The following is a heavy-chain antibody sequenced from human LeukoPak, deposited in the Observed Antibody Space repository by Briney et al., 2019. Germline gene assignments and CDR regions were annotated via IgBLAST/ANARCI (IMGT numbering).Heavy chain of an antibody. CDR1: GFTFSSYS. J-gene: IGHJ4*02. CDR3: TTGGYGGQFDY. D-gene: IGHD5-12*01. CDR2: IKSKTDGGTT. V-gene: IGHV3-15*01. Sequence: GGSLRHSCAASGFTFSSYSMSWVRQAPGKGLEWVGRIKSKTDGGTTDYAAPVKGRFTISRDDSKNTLYLQMNSLKTEDTAVYYCTTGGYGGQFDYWGQGTLVTVSS.